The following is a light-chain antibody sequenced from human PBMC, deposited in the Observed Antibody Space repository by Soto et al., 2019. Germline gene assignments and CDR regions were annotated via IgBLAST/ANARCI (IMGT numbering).Light chain of an antibody. Sequence: EIVMPQSPGTLSLSPGERATLSCRASQSVSSSYLAWYQQKPGQAPRLLIYGASSRATGIPDRFSGSGSGTDFTLTISRLEPEDFAVYSCQQYSSSPATFGQGTKVDIK. CDR3: QQYSSSPAT. V-gene: IGKV3-20*01. J-gene: IGKJ1*01. CDR1: QSVSSSY. CDR2: GAS.